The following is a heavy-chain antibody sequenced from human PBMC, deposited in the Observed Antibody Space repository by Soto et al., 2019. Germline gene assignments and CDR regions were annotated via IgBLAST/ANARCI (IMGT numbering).Heavy chain of an antibody. CDR2: IIPILGIA. CDR3: ARGGDYYYYGMGV. V-gene: IGHV1-69*02. D-gene: IGHD3-16*01. CDR1: GGTFSSYT. J-gene: IGHJ6*04. Sequence: TVKVSCKASGGTFSSYTISLVRQAPGQELESMGRIIPILGIANYAKKFQGRVTITADKSTSTAYMELSSLRSEDTAVYCCARGGDYYYYGMGVWGKGITVTVSS.